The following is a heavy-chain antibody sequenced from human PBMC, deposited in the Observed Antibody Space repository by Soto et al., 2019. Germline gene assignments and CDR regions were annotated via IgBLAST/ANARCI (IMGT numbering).Heavy chain of an antibody. V-gene: IGHV1-69*13. Sequence: SVKVSCKASGGTFSSYAISWVRQAPGQGLEWMGGIIPIFGTANYAQKFQGRVTITADESTSTAYMELSSLRSEDTAVYYCARGFYYDSSGYYSSVDPWGQGTLLTFSS. CDR1: GGTFSSYA. J-gene: IGHJ5*02. D-gene: IGHD3-22*01. CDR2: IIPIFGTA. CDR3: ARGFYYDSSGYYSSVDP.